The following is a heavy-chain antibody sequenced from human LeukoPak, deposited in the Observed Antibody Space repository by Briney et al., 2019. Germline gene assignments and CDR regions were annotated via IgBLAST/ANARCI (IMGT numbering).Heavy chain of an antibody. J-gene: IGHJ4*02. CDR3: ARGLPVYYGSGSHRTDGETLDY. CDR1: GGSFSGYY. CDR2: INHSGST. V-gene: IGHV4-34*01. D-gene: IGHD3-10*01. Sequence: SETLSLTCAVYGGSFSGYYWSWIRQPPGKGLEWIGEINHSGSTNYNPSLKSRVTISVDTSKNQFSLKLSSVTAADTAVYYCARGLPVYYGSGSHRTDGETLDYWGQGTLVTVSS.